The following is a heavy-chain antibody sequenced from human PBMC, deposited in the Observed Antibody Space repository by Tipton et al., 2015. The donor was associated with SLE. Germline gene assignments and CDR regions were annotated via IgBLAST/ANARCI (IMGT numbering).Heavy chain of an antibody. CDR3: AREDSRRQWLALDY. CDR1: GFTVSSNY. V-gene: IGHV3-66*02. CDR2: IYSGGST. D-gene: IGHD6-19*01. Sequence: SLRLSCAASGFTVSSNYMSWVRQAPGKGLEWVSVIYSGGSTYYADSVKGRFTISRDNSKNTLYLQMNSLRAEDTAIYYCAREDSRRQWLALDYWGQGTLGTVS. J-gene: IGHJ4*02.